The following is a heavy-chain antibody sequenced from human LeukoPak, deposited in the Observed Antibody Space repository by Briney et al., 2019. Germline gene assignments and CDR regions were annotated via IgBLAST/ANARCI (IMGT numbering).Heavy chain of an antibody. D-gene: IGHD3-16*01. CDR2: IYYSGST. CDR3: ERDRRGNFDY. V-gene: IGHV4-59*01. Sequence: SETLSLTCTVSGGSISSYYWSWIRQPPGRGLEWIGYIYYSGSTNYNPSLKSRVTISVDTSKNQFSLKLSSVTAADTAVYYCERDRRGNFDYWGQGTLVTVSS. J-gene: IGHJ4*02. CDR1: GGSISSYY.